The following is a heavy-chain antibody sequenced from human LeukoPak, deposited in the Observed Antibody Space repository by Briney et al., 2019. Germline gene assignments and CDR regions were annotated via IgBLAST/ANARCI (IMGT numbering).Heavy chain of an antibody. V-gene: IGHV3-30*02. D-gene: IGHD6-13*01. CDR1: GITFSDYG. CDR2: IRHEGNDE. Sequence: GGSLRLSCAASGITFSDYGMHWVRQAPEKGLEWVAFIRHEGNDEYYADSVKGRFTISRDNSKNTLYLQMDSLRAEDTAVYYCAKGGYSSSWYAPEVEDYWGQGTLVTVSS. J-gene: IGHJ4*02. CDR3: AKGGYSSSWYAPEVEDY.